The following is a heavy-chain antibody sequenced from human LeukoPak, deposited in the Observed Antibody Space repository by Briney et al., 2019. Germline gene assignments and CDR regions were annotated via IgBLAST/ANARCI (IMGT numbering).Heavy chain of an antibody. CDR2: INHSGST. V-gene: IGHV4-34*01. J-gene: IGHJ4*02. D-gene: IGHD3-10*01. CDR1: GGSFSGYY. CDR3: ARATQYYYDSGSYYNARVFDY. Sequence: SETLSLTCAVYGGSFSGYYWSWIRQPPGKGLEWIGEINHSGSTNYNPSLKSRVTISVDTSKSQFSLKLSSVTAADTAVYYCARATQYYYDSGSYYNARVFDYWGQGTLVTVSS.